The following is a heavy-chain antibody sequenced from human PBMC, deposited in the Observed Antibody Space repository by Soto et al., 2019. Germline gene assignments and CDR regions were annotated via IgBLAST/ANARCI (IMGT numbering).Heavy chain of an antibody. CDR3: ASLTGDYSNYDVVLREGY. D-gene: IGHD4-4*01. V-gene: IGHV4-39*07. Sequence: PSETLSLTCTVSGASINNNNNFWAWIRQPPGKGLEWIGSIYYAGGTYYNPSLKSRVTISVDTSKDQLSLKLRSVTVADTAVYYCASLTGDYSNYDVVLREGYWGQGTLVTVSS. CDR2: IYYAGGT. J-gene: IGHJ4*02. CDR1: GASINNNNNF.